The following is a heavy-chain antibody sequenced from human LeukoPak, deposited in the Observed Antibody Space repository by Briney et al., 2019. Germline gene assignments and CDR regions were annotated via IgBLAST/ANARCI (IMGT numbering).Heavy chain of an antibody. J-gene: IGHJ3*01. Sequence: NPSETLALTCAVSGGSIDSHFWSWIRQPPGKGLEWIGNIFFSGSTNNNPSLESRLTISQDSSKNQVSLRLTSATAADTAIYYCARLKVADSESFDLWGHGTLVTVSS. CDR1: GGSIDSHF. V-gene: IGHV4-59*08. CDR3: ARLKVADSESFDL. CDR2: IFFSGST.